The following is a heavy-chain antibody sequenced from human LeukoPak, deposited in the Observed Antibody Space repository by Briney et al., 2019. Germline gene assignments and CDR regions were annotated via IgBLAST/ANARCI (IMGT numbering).Heavy chain of an antibody. J-gene: IGHJ4*02. CDR2: ISSSSTI. D-gene: IGHD3-10*01. CDR1: GFTLSSHS. Sequence: PGGSLRLSCAASGFTLSSHSMNWVRQAPGKGLEWVSYISSSSTIYYADSVKGRFTISRDNAKNSLYLQMNSLRAEDTAVYYCASVSIYGSGSPYWGQGTLVTVSS. V-gene: IGHV3-48*01. CDR3: ASVSIYGSGSPY.